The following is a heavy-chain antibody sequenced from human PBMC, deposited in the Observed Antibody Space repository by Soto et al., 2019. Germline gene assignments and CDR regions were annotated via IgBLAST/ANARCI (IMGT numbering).Heavy chain of an antibody. D-gene: IGHD6-19*01. J-gene: IGHJ5*02. CDR2: ISGSGGST. CDR3: AKKAPGYSSGWYGDFDWFDP. CDR1: GFTFSSYA. Sequence: GSLRLSCAASGFTFSSYAMSWVRQAPGKGLEWVSAISGSGGSTYYADSVKGRFTISRDNSKNTLYLQMNSLRAEDTAVYYCAKKAPGYSSGWYGDFDWFDPWGQGTLVTVSS. V-gene: IGHV3-23*01.